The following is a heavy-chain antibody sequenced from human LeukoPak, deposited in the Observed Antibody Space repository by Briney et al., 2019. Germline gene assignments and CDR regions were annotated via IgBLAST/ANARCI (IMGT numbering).Heavy chain of an antibody. J-gene: IGHJ4*02. D-gene: IGHD4-23*01. V-gene: IGHV3-23*01. Sequence: GGSLRLSCAASGFTFSTYAMNWVSRAPGKGLEWVSGISKSGDITYYADSVKGRFIVSRDNSRNTVFLQMNSLRVEDSAVYYCAKTSGGNYWGQGTLVTVSS. CDR2: ISKSGDIT. CDR1: GFTFSTYA. CDR3: AKTSGGNY.